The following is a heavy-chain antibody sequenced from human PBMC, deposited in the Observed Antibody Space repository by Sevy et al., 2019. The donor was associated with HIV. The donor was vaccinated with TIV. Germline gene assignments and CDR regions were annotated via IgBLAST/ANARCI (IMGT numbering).Heavy chain of an antibody. J-gene: IGHJ2*01. CDR3: ARGQRLAPPWGFDL. D-gene: IGHD6-25*01. Sequence: GGSLRLSCAASGFTFSSHDMHWVRQATGKGLEWISSFGTVGDTYYIGSVNGRFTISREDAKKSFYLQMNSLRDDDTTVYYCARGQRLAPPWGFDLWGRGTLVTVSS. V-gene: IGHV3-13*01. CDR1: GFTFSSHD. CDR2: FGTVGDT.